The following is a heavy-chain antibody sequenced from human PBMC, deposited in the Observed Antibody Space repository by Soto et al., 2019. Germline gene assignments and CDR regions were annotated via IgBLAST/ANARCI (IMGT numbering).Heavy chain of an antibody. CDR2: IYYSGST. CDR1: GGSISSSSYY. V-gene: IGHV4-39*01. Sequence: SETLSLTCTVSGGSISSSSYYWGWIRQPPGKGLEWIGSIYYSGSTYYNPSLKSRVTISVDTSKNQFSMKVTSVTASDTAVYYCASQIVVVVAATQYAFDIWGQGTMVTVS. D-gene: IGHD2-15*01. CDR3: ASQIVVVVAATQYAFDI. J-gene: IGHJ3*02.